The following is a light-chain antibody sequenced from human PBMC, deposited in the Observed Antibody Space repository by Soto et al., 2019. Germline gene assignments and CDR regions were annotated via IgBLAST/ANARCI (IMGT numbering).Light chain of an antibody. CDR2: KAP. J-gene: IGKJ1*01. CDR1: QSVSDW. CDR3: QQYNSYSRT. Sequence: DIQMTQSPSTLSASVGDRVTITCRASQSVSDWLAWYQQKPGKAPTLLIYKAPSLESGVPSRVSGSGSGTEFTITISSLQPDDFATYECQQYNSYSRTFGQGTKVEIK. V-gene: IGKV1-5*03.